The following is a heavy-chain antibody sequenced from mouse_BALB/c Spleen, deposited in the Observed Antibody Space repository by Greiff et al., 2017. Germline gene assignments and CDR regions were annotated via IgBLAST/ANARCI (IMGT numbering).Heavy chain of an antibody. CDR1: GFNIKDTY. V-gene: IGHV14-3*02. J-gene: IGHJ4*01. Sequence: EVQLQQSGAELVKPGASVKLSCTASGFNIKDTYMHWVKQRPEQGLEWIGRIDPANGNTKYDPKFQGKATITADTSSNTAYLQLSSLTSEDTAVYYCAKVYYGSSYDAMDYWGQGTSVTVSS. CDR2: IDPANGNT. CDR3: AKVYYGSSYDAMDY. D-gene: IGHD1-1*01.